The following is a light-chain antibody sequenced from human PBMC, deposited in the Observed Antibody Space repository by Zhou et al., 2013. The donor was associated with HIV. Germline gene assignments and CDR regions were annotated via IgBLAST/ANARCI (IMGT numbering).Light chain of an antibody. CDR1: EDISTV. V-gene: IGKV1-13*02. CDR2: DDS. CDR3: QQFRIYPLT. J-gene: IGKJ4*01. Sequence: AIQMTQSPSSLSASVGDRVTITCRASEDISTVLAWYQQKPGKPPKLLIYDDSTLESGVPSRFSGSGSGTHFTLTISSLQPEDSATYYCQQFRIYPLTFGGGTKVEIK.